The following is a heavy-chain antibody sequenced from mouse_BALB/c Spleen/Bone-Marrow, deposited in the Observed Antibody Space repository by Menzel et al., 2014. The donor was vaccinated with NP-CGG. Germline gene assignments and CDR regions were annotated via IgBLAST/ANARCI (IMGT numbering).Heavy chain of an antibody. CDR2: IDTSYTYT. D-gene: IGHD2-13*01. CDR3: ANIYYGDYGWFSY. J-gene: IGHJ3*01. V-gene: IGHV1-69*01. CDR1: GYTFTDYW. Sequence: QVQLKDSGAELVMPGASVKMSCKASGYTFTDYWIHWVKQRPGQGLEWIGAIDTSYTYTTYNQKFKGKATLTVDASSSTAYIQLSSLTSEDSAVYYCANIYYGDYGWFSYWGQGTLVTVSA.